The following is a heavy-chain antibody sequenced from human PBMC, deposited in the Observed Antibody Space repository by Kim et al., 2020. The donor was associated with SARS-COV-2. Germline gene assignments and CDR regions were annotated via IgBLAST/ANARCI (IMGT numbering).Heavy chain of an antibody. V-gene: IGHV4-34*01. D-gene: IGHD2-2*01. CDR1: GGSFSGYY. Sequence: SETLSLTCAVYGGSFSGYYWSWIRQPPGKGLEWIGEINHSGSTNYNPSLKSRVTISVDTSKNQFSLKLSSVTAADTAVYYCARGNRGCSSTSCYKNPVSIDYWGQGTLVTVSS. CDR2: INHSGST. CDR3: ARGNRGCSSTSCYKNPVSIDY. J-gene: IGHJ4*02.